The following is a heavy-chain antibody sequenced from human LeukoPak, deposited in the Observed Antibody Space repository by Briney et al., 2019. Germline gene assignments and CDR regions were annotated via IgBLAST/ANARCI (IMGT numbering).Heavy chain of an antibody. J-gene: IGHJ4*02. D-gene: IGHD3-22*01. CDR1: GYSFTSYW. Sequence: GESLKISCKGSGYSFTSYWIGWVRQMPGKGLEWMGIIYPGDSDTRYSPSFQGQVTISADKSISTAYLQWSSLKASDTAMYYCARGGVEGYYYDSSGYSVPEYWGQGTLVTVSS. CDR2: IYPGDSDT. V-gene: IGHV5-51*01. CDR3: ARGGVEGYYYDSSGYSVPEY.